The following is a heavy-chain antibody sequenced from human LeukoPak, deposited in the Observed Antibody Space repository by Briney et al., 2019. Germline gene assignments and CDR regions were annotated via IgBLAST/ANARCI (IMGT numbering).Heavy chain of an antibody. CDR1: GGSISSGDYY. D-gene: IGHD3-22*01. CDR2: IYYSGST. Sequence: SETLSLTCTVSGGSISSGDYYWSWIRRPPGKGLEWIGYIYYSGSTYYNPSLKSRVTILVDTSKNQFSLKLSSVTAADTAVYYCARAGRYYYDSSGYSGGFDIWGQGTMVTVSS. CDR3: ARAGRYYYDSSGYSGGFDI. J-gene: IGHJ3*02. V-gene: IGHV4-30-4*01.